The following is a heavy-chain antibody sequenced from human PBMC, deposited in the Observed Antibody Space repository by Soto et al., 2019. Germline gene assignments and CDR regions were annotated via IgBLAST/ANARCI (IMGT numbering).Heavy chain of an antibody. CDR3: ARDSLEYSSSSLFDY. D-gene: IGHD6-6*01. Sequence: GGSLRLSCAASGFTFSSYSMNWVRQAPGKGLEWVSSISSSSSYIYYADSVKGRFTISRDNAKNSLYLQMNSLRAEDTAVYYCARDSLEYSSSSLFDYWGQGTLLTVSS. V-gene: IGHV3-21*01. CDR2: ISSSSSYI. CDR1: GFTFSSYS. J-gene: IGHJ4*02.